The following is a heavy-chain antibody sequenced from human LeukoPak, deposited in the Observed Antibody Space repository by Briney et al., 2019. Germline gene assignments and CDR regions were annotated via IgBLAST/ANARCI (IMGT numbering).Heavy chain of an antibody. J-gene: IGHJ3*02. CDR3: ARERWSYGRAFDI. CDR1: GYSISSGYY. D-gene: IGHD1-26*01. CDR2: IYHSGST. V-gene: IGHV4-38-2*02. Sequence: SETLSLTCTVSGYSISSGYYWGWIRQPPGKGLEWIGSIYHSGSTYYNPSLKSRVTISVDTSKNQFSLKLSSVTAADTAVYYCARERWSYGRAFDIWGQGTMVTVSS.